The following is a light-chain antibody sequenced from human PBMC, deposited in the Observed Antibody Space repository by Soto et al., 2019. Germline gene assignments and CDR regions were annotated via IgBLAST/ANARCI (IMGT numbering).Light chain of an antibody. CDR3: QQYGSSPCT. CDR1: QSISSN. J-gene: IGKJ1*01. CDR2: RTS. V-gene: IGKV3-15*01. Sequence: EIVMTQSPATLSVSPGERATLSCMASQSISSNLAWYQQKPGQAPRLLMFRTSSRATGFPARFSGSGSGTECNLTISSLQSEDFAVYYCQQYGSSPCTFGQGTKVDIK.